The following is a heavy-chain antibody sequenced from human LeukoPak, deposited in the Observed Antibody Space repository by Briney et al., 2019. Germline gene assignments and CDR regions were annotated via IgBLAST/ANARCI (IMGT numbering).Heavy chain of an antibody. CDR3: ARGKYSSSWTSSTNWFDP. V-gene: IGHV4-30-4*08. D-gene: IGHD6-13*01. Sequence: PSETLSLTCTVSGGSISSGDYYWSWIRQPPGKGLEWIGYIYYSGSTYYNPSLKSRVTISVDTSKNQFSLKLSSVTAADTAVYYCARGKYSSSWTSSTNWFDPWGQGTLVTVSS. J-gene: IGHJ5*02. CDR1: GGSISSGDYY. CDR2: IYYSGST.